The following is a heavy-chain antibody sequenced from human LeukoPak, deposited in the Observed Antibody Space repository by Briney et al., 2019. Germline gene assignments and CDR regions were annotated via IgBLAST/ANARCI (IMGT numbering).Heavy chain of an antibody. CDR1: GFAFSHTW. Sequence: GGSLRLSCAASGFAFSHTWMSWVRQGPGKGLEWVGLIKTETDGGTTDYAAPVKGRFTISRDDSKNTLYLQMNSLKTEDTAVYYCTPTGLIDYWGQGTLVTVSS. V-gene: IGHV3-15*01. CDR3: TPTGLIDY. CDR2: IKTETDGGTT. J-gene: IGHJ4*02. D-gene: IGHD1-14*01.